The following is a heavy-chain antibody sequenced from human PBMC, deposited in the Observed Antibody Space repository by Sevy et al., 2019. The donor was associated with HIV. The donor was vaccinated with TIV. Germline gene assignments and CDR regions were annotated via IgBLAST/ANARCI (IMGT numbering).Heavy chain of an antibody. V-gene: IGHV4-59*01. CDR1: GGSISSYY. Sequence: SETLSLTCTVSGGSISSYYWSWIRQPPGKGLEWIGDIYYSGNTNYNPSLKSRVTISVDTSKNQFSLKLSSVTAADTAVYYCARERQLVLDYWGQGTLVTVSS. CDR3: ARERQLVLDY. J-gene: IGHJ4*02. D-gene: IGHD6-13*01. CDR2: IYYSGNT.